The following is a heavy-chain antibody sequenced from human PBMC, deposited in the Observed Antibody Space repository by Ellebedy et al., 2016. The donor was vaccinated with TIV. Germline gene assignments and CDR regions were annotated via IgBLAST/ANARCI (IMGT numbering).Heavy chain of an antibody. CDR3: ARTHTAMLEYNYGMDV. D-gene: IGHD5-18*01. CDR2: INPSGGST. Sequence: AASVKVSCKASGYTFTSYYMHWVRQAPGQGLEWMGIINPSGGSTSYAQKLQGRVTMTRDTSTNTVYMELNSLRSEDTVVYYCARTHTAMLEYNYGMDVWGQGTTVTVPS. CDR1: GYTFTSYY. V-gene: IGHV1-46*04. J-gene: IGHJ6*02.